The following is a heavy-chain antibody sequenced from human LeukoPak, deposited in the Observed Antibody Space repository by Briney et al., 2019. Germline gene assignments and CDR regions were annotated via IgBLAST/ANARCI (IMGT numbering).Heavy chain of an antibody. CDR1: GFTFSSSA. J-gene: IGHJ4*02. CDR3: AKRGYGSGIFLYYFDY. CDR2: ISDSGGST. Sequence: GGSLRLSCAASGFTFSSSAMNWVRQAPGKGLEWVSGISDSGGSTYYADSVKGRFTISRDNSKNTLYLQMNSLRAEDTALYYCAKRGYGSGIFLYYFDYWGQGTLVTVSS. V-gene: IGHV3-23*01. D-gene: IGHD3-10*01.